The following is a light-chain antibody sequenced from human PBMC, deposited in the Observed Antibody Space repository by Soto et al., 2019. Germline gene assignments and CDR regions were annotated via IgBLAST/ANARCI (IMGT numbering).Light chain of an antibody. V-gene: IGKV3-15*01. J-gene: IGKJ4*01. Sequence: EIVMTQSPATLSVSPGERATLSCRASQSISSNLAWYQQKPGQAPRLLIYGASTRATGIPARFSGSGSGTGFTPTISSLQSEDFAVYYCQQYNNWPPLTFGGGTKVEIK. CDR2: GAS. CDR3: QQYNNWPPLT. CDR1: QSISSN.